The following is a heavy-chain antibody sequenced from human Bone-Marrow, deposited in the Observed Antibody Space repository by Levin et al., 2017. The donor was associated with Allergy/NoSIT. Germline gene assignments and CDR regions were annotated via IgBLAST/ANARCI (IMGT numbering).Heavy chain of an antibody. V-gene: IGHV4-61*01. D-gene: IGHD6-25*01. CDR3: AREGAAKFGS. CDR2: IYHRGST. CDR1: GGSVSHDSYY. Sequence: PSETLSLTCTVSGGSVSHDSYYWSWIRQPPGKGLEWIGYIYHRGSTSYNPSLKGRITISVDSSKSQFSLKLSSVTAADTAVYYCAREGAAKFGSWGQGMLVTVSS. J-gene: IGHJ4*02.